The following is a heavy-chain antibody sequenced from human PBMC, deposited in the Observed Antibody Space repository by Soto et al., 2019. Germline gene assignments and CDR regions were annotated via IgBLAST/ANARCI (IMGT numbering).Heavy chain of an antibody. J-gene: IGHJ4*02. Sequence: PGGFLRLSCTASGFPFSHYAMNWVRQGPGTRLEWVAGISGGGNDRYYADFVQGRFTFSRDNSRNILYLQMNSLRAEDTAVYYCAKEIGLVAAGVPDYWGQGTLVTVSS. V-gene: IGHV3-23*01. D-gene: IGHD6-13*01. CDR1: GFPFSHYA. CDR2: ISGGGNDR. CDR3: AKEIGLVAAGVPDY.